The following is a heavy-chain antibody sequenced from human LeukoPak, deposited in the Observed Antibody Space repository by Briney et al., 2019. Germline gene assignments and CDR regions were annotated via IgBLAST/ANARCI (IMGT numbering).Heavy chain of an antibody. J-gene: IGHJ4*02. CDR1: GGTLSSYA. CDR2: IIPIFGTA. Sequence: GASVKVSCKASGGTLSSYAISWVRQAPGQGLEWMGGIIPIFGTANYAQKFQGRVTITADESTSTAYMELSSLRSEDTAVYYCARHPYYYDSSGYYGYFDYWGQGTLVTVSS. CDR3: ARHPYYYDSSGYYGYFDY. D-gene: IGHD3-22*01. V-gene: IGHV1-69*01.